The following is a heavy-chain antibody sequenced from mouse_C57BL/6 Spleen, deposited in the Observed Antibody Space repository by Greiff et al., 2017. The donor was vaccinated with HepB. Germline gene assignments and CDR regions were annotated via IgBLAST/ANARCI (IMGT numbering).Heavy chain of an antibody. CDR3: APPWDYDYDGGFAY. CDR1: GYTFTSYT. CDR2: INPSSGYT. V-gene: IGHV1-4*01. D-gene: IGHD2-4*01. Sequence: QVQLKQSGAELARPGASVKMSCKASGYTFTSYTMHWVKQRPGQGLEWIGYINPSSGYTKYNQKFKDKATLTADKSSSTAYMQLSSLTSEDSAVYYCAPPWDYDYDGGFAYWGQGTLVTVSA. J-gene: IGHJ3*01.